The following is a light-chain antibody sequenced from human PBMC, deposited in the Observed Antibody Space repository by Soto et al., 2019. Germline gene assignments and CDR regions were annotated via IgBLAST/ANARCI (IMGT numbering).Light chain of an antibody. CDR2: EIS. CDR3: SSYTSSGTWV. J-gene: IGLJ3*02. CDR1: SSDVGTYKF. Sequence: QSALPQPASGSGSLGQSITISCTGSSSDVGTYKFVSWYQQHPGKAPKLMIYEISNRPSGVSDRVSGSKYGNTASLTISGLQAEDEADYYCSSYTSSGTWVFGGGTKLTVL. V-gene: IGLV2-14*01.